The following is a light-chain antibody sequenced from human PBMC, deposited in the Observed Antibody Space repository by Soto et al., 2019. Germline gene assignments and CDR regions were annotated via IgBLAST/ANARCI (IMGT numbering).Light chain of an antibody. V-gene: IGKV3-15*01. J-gene: IGKJ1*01. Sequence: EIVMTQSTATLSVVPGERATLSCRASQSVSSNLAWYQQKPGQAPRLLTYGASTRATGIPARFSGSGSGTGFTLTISSLQPEDFAVYFCHQDFNLPWTFGQGTKVDIK. CDR2: GAS. CDR1: QSVSSN. CDR3: HQDFNLPWT.